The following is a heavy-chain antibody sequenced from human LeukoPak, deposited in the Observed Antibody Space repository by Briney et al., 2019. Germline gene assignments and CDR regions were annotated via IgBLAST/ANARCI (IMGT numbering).Heavy chain of an antibody. J-gene: IGHJ3*02. V-gene: IGHV3-30*03. CDR1: GFTFSSYG. CDR2: ISYDGSNK. CDR3: ARDPRSHAWVVVPAAKGGDAFDI. D-gene: IGHD2-2*01. Sequence: GGSLRLSCAASGFTFSSYGMHWVRQAPGKGLEWVAVISYDGSNKYYADSVKGRFTISRDNSKNTLYLQMNSLRAEDTAVYYCARDPRSHAWVVVPAAKGGDAFDIWGQGTMVTVSS.